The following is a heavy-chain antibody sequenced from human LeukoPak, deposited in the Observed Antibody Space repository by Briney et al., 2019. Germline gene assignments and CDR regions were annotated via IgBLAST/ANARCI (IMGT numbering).Heavy chain of an antibody. V-gene: IGHV3-23*01. CDR3: GRDPNGDYVGAFDF. CDR2: IRGSGAYT. D-gene: IGHD4-17*01. Sequence: GGSLRLSCEASGFTFSNYAMTWVRQAPGKGLEWVSSIRGSGAYTSYSDSVKGRFTMSRDNSKSTLYLQMNSLRAEDTAVYYGGRDPNGDYVGAFDFWGQGTLVTVSS. J-gene: IGHJ3*01. CDR1: GFTFSNYA.